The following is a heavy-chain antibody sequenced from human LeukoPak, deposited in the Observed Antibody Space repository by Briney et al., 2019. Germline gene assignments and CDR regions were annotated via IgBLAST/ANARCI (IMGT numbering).Heavy chain of an antibody. CDR3: ARGSYYYGSGSYYFDY. D-gene: IGHD3-10*01. V-gene: IGHV1-69*05. CDR2: IIPIFGTA. CDR1: GYTFTSYD. J-gene: IGHJ4*02. Sequence: SVKVSCKASGYTFTSYDINWVRQATGQGLEWMGGIIPIFGTANYAQKFQGRVTITTDESTSTAYMELSSLRSEDTAVYYCARGSYYYGSGSYYFDYWGQGTLVTVSS.